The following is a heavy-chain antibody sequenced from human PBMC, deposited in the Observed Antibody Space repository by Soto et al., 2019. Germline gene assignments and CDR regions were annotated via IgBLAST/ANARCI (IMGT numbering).Heavy chain of an antibody. CDR1: GGSISSGGYY. CDR2: IYYSGST. D-gene: IGHD3-9*01. J-gene: IGHJ3*02. V-gene: IGHV4-31*03. CDR3: ERDWSPYDILNGYSGPDAFDI. Sequence: PSETLSLTCTVSGGSISSGGYYWSWIRQHPGKGLEWIGYIYYSGSTYCNPSLKSRVTISVDTSKNQFSLKLSSVTAADTAVYYCERDWSPYDILNGYSGPDAFDIWGQGTMVTVSS.